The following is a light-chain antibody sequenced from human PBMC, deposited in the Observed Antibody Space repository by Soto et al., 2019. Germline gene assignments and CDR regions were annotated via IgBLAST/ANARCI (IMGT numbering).Light chain of an antibody. V-gene: IGKV3-15*01. CDR3: QQYKSWPPIT. CDR2: GAS. J-gene: IGKJ5*01. CDR1: RTFPSR. Sequence: EIVMTQSPATLSVSPGEGVTLSCRASRTFPSRIAWYQHKPGQAPSLLIYGASTRATGVPDRFSGTGSGTEFTLTISSLKSEDYAVYYCQQYKSWPPITFGQGTRLEIK.